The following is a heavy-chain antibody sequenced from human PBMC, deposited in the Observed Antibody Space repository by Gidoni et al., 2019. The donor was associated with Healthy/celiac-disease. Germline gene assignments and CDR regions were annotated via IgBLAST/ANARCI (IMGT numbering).Heavy chain of an antibody. CDR3: ARGLARDYFDWLLYRGYMDV. Sequence: QVQLQQWGAGLLKPSETLSLTCAVYGGSFSGYYWSWIRQPPGKGLEWIGEINHSGSTNYNPSLKSRVTISVDTSKNQFSLKLSSVTAADTAVYYCARGLARDYFDWLLYRGYMDVWGKGTTVTVSS. D-gene: IGHD3-9*01. V-gene: IGHV4-34*01. CDR1: GGSFSGYY. J-gene: IGHJ6*03. CDR2: INHSGST.